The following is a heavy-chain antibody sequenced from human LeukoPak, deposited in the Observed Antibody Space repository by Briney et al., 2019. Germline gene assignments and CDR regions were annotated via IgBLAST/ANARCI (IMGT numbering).Heavy chain of an antibody. V-gene: IGHV4-61*02. CDR3: ARESPSKYVFDY. J-gene: IGHJ4*02. CDR2: IYTSGYT. Sequence: SETLSLTCTVSGGSMSSSTDYWSWFRQPAGKGLEWIGRIYTSGYTNYNPSLKSRVTISRDTSKNQFSLEMSSVTAADAAVYYCARESPSKYVFDYWGQGILVTVSS. CDR1: GGSMSSSTDY. D-gene: IGHD2-2*01.